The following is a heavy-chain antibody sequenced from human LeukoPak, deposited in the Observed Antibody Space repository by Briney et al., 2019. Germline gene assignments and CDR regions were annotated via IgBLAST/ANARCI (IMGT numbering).Heavy chain of an antibody. J-gene: IGHJ3*02. CDR1: GGSISSYY. D-gene: IGHD1-1*01. CDR2: IYTSGST. Sequence: SETLSLTCTVSGGSISSYYWSWIRQPAGKGLEWIGRIYTSGSTNYNPSLKSRVTISVDTSKNQFSLKLSSVTAADTAVYYCARVREDPWNSAPHAFDIWGQGTMVTVSS. V-gene: IGHV4-4*07. CDR3: ARVREDPWNSAPHAFDI.